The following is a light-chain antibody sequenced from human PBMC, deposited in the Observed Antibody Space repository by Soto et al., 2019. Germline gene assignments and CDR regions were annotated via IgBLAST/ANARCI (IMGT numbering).Light chain of an antibody. CDR1: SNDVGNYNL. Sequence: QPVLTQSASVSGSPGQSITISCAGFSNDVGNYNLVSWYQQHPGKAPKVIIYEGTTRPSGVSNRFSGSESGNTASLTISGLQAEDEADYYCCSYAGRSVIFGGGTKVTVL. CDR2: EGT. CDR3: CSYAGRSVI. J-gene: IGLJ2*01. V-gene: IGLV2-23*01.